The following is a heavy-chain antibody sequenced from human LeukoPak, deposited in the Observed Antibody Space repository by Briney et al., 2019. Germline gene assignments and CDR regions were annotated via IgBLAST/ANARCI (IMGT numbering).Heavy chain of an antibody. CDR3: ARDVYGDYGSDY. CDR2: ISSSSRTI. D-gene: IGHD4-17*01. Sequence: VGSPRVSCAVSGFTFSSYSMNWGCQTQAKGLEWVSHISSSSRTIYYADSVKGRFTISRDNAKNSLYLQMNSLRAQDTAVYYCARDVYGDYGSDYWGQGTLVTVSS. V-gene: IGHV3-48*01. J-gene: IGHJ4*02. CDR1: GFTFSSYS.